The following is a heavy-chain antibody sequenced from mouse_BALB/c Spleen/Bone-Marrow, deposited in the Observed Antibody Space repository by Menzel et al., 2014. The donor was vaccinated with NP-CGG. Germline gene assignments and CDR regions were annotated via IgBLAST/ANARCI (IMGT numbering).Heavy chain of an antibody. CDR3: TRSPITTVVAETMDC. Sequence: LQQSGSELVRPGTSVKLSCKASGYTFTSYWMHWVKQRPGQGLEWIGNIYPFSGSSNYDEKFESKATLTVDTSSSTAYIQLSSLTSEDSAVYYCTRSPITTVVAETMDCWGQGTSVTVSS. CDR1: GYTFTSYW. V-gene: IGHV1S22*01. J-gene: IGHJ4*01. CDR2: IYPFSGSS. D-gene: IGHD1-1*01.